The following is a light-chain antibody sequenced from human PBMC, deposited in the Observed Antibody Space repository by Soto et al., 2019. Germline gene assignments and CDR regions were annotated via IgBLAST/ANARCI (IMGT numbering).Light chain of an antibody. CDR1: SSDVGSYNL. CDR2: EGS. Sequence: QSALTQPDSVSGSPGQLITISCTGTSSDVGSYNLVSWYQQHPGKAPKLMIYEGSKRPSGVSNRFSGSKSGNTASLTISGLQAEDEADYYCCSYAGSSTWVFGGGTKLTVL. CDR3: CSYAGSSTWV. J-gene: IGLJ3*02. V-gene: IGLV2-23*01.